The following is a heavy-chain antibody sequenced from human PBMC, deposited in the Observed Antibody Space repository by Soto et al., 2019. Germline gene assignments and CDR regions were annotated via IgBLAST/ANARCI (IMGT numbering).Heavy chain of an antibody. CDR2: IYYSGST. CDR3: ARLTLYYDSSGYSPYFDY. J-gene: IGHJ4*02. V-gene: IGHV4-59*08. CDR1: GGSISSYY. D-gene: IGHD3-22*01. Sequence: PSETLSLACTVSGGSISSYYWSWIRQPPGKGLEWIGYIYYSGSTNYNPSLKSRVTISVDTSKNQFSLKLSSVTAADTAVYYCARLTLYYDSSGYSPYFDYWGQGTLVTVSS.